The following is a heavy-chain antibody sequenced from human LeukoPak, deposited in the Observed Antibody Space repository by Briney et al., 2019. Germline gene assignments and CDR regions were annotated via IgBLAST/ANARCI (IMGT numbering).Heavy chain of an antibody. Sequence: GGSLRLSCAASGFTFSSYGMHWVRQAPGKGLEWVAFIRYDGTNKYYADSVKGRFTISRDNSKNTLYLQMNSLRAEDTAVYYCAREGSGSYYNWIDPWGQGIVVAVSS. CDR1: GFTFSSYG. J-gene: IGHJ5*02. CDR2: IRYDGTNK. CDR3: AREGSGSYYNWIDP. D-gene: IGHD3-10*01. V-gene: IGHV3-30*02.